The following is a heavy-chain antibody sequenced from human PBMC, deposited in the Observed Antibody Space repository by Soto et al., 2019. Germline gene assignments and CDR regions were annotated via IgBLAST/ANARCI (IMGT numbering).Heavy chain of an antibody. D-gene: IGHD3-16*01. CDR3: ARGAGEGYYYYGMDV. CDR2: IYYSGST. J-gene: IGHJ6*02. CDR1: GGSISSGDYY. Sequence: SETLSLTCTVSGGSISSGDYYWSWIRQPPGKGLEWIGYIYYSGSTYYNPSLKSRVTISVDTSKNQFSLKLSSVTAADTAVYYCARGAGEGYYYYGMDVWGQGTTVTVSS. V-gene: IGHV4-30-4*01.